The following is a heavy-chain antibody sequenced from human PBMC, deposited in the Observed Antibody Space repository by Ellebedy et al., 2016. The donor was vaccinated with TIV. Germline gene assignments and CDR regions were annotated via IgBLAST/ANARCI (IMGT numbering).Heavy chain of an antibody. CDR1: GTSFIKYY. V-gene: IGHV4-34*01. CDR2: INHVGST. Sequence: MPSETLSLTCAVYGTSFIKYYWSWIRQSPGKGLEWIGEINHVGSTNYNPSLKSRVTMSVDASRKQVSLKLDSVTAADTAVYYCSRGRVAKLTGLMALDRRRAASAMDVWGQGTTVTVSS. D-gene: IGHD1-1*01. CDR3: SRGRVAKLTGLMALDRRRAASAMDV. J-gene: IGHJ6*01.